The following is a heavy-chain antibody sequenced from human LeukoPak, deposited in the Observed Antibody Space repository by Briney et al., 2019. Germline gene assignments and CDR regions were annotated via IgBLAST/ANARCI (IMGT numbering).Heavy chain of an antibody. V-gene: IGHV4-59*04. CDR1: GGSISSNY. CDR3: LRSHGAH. D-gene: IGHD3-10*01. CDR2: IRYPGST. J-gene: IGHJ4*02. Sequence: SETLSLTCTVSGGSISSNYWSWIRQPPGKGLELIGNIRYPGSTYYNPSLQSRVTISVDTSKNQFSVKLRSVTAADTAVYYCLRSHGAHWGQGTLVTVSS.